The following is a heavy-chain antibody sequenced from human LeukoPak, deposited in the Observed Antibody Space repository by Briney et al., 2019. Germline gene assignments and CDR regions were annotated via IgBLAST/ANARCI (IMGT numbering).Heavy chain of an antibody. J-gene: IGHJ4*02. V-gene: IGHV3-74*01. CDR2: ISSDGSST. CDR3: AIALPPSINTPWK. CDR1: GFTFSSYW. Sequence: PGGSLGLSXAASGFTFSSYWMHWVRQAPGKGLVWLSRISSDGSSTSYADSVKGRFTISRDNAKNTLYLQMNSLRAEDTAVHYCAIALPPSINTPWKWGQGTLVTVSS. D-gene: IGHD3-3*02.